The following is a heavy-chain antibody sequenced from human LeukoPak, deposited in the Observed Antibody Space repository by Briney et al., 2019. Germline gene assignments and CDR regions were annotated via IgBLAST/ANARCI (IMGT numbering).Heavy chain of an antibody. CDR2: IYSGGST. Sequence: GGSLRLSCAASGFTVSSNYMSWVRQAPGKGLEWVSVIYSGGSTYYADSVKGRFTISRDNSKNTLCLQMNSLRAEDTAVYYCARVGTGYDYDYYGMDVWGQGTTVTVSS. CDR1: GFTVSSNY. D-gene: IGHD5-12*01. CDR3: ARVGTGYDYDYYGMDV. J-gene: IGHJ6*02. V-gene: IGHV3-66*02.